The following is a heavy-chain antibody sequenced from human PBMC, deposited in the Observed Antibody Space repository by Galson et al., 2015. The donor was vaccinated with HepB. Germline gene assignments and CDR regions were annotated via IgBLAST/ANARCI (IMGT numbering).Heavy chain of an antibody. V-gene: IGHV1-69*13. J-gene: IGHJ2*01. CDR3: ARVRADIVVVPAAIGDWYFDL. CDR2: IIPIFGTA. CDR1: GGTFSSYA. Sequence: SVKVSCKASGGTFSSYAISWVRQAPGQGLEWMGGIIPIFGTANYAQKFQGRVTITADESTSTAYMELSSLRSEDTAVYYCARVRADIVVVPAAIGDWYFDLWGRGTLVTVSS. D-gene: IGHD2-2*01.